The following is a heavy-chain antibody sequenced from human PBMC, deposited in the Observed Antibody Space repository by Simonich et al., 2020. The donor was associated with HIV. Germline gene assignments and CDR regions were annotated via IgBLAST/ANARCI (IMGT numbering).Heavy chain of an antibody. CDR3: ARDGRKGSSTSCSDY. CDR2: ISSSSSYI. D-gene: IGHD2-2*01. J-gene: IGHJ4*02. V-gene: IGHV3-21*01. Sequence: EVQLVESGGGLVKPGGSLRLSCAASGFTFSSYSMNWVRQAPGKGLERVSSISSSSSYIYYADSVKGRFTISRANAKNSLYLQMNSLRAEDTAVYYCARDGRKGSSTSCSDYWGQGTLVTVSS. CDR1: GFTFSSYS.